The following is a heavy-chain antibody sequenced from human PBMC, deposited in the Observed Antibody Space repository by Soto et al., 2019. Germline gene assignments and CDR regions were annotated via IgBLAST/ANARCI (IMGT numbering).Heavy chain of an antibody. CDR2: FDPEDGET. Sequence: ASLKVSGKVSGYTLTELSMHWVRQAPGKGLEWMGGFDPEDGETIYAQKFQGRVTMTEDTSTDTAYMELSSLRSEDTAVYYCAKEGTTSPYNWFDPWGQGTLVTVSS. D-gene: IGHD2-2*01. V-gene: IGHV1-24*01. CDR1: GYTLTELS. J-gene: IGHJ5*02. CDR3: AKEGTTSPYNWFDP.